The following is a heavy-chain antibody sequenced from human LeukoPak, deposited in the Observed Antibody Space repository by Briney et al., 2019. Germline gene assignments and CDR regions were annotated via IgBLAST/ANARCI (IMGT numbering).Heavy chain of an antibody. D-gene: IGHD3-22*01. J-gene: IGHJ6*02. CDR1: DVSMSTGNYY. V-gene: IGHV4-31*03. Sequence: SETLSLTCTVSDVSMSTGNYYWSWIRQTPGKGLEWIGYISYGGSTYYNPSLQNRLTISIDTSKNQFSLKLSSVTAADTAVYYCARDKLIAQKRYYYGMDIWGRGTTVTVSS. CDR3: ARDKLIAQKRYYYGMDI. CDR2: ISYGGST.